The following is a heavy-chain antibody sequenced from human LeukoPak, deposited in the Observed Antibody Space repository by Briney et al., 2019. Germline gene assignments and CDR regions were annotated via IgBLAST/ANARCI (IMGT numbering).Heavy chain of an antibody. V-gene: IGHV3-23*01. Sequence: GGSLRLSCAASGFTFSSSAMSWVRQAPGKGLEWVSAISNNGGYTYYADSVQGRFTISRDNSKSTLCLQMNSLRAEDTAVYYCAKDRVAGSRKFDYWGQGTLVTVSS. CDR3: AKDRVAGSRKFDY. J-gene: IGHJ4*02. CDR2: ISNNGGYT. CDR1: GFTFSSSA. D-gene: IGHD6-19*01.